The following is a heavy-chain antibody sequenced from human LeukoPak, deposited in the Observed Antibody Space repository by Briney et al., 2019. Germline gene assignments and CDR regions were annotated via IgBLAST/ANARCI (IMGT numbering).Heavy chain of an antibody. CDR2: TSGSGGST. Sequence: PGGSLRLSCAASGFTFSSYAMSWVRQAPGKGLEWASATSGSGGSTYYADSVKGRFTISRDNSKNTLYLQMNSLRAEDTAVYYCARARPGTTLYGYWGQGTLVTVSS. CDR3: ARARPGTTLYGY. V-gene: IGHV3-23*01. J-gene: IGHJ4*02. CDR1: GFTFSSYA. D-gene: IGHD1-7*01.